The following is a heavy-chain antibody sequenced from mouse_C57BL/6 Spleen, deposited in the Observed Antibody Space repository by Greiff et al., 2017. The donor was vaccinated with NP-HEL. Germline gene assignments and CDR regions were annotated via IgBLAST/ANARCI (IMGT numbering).Heavy chain of an antibody. CDR2: ISSGGDYI. Sequence: EVQLVESGEGLVKPGGSLKLSCAASGFTFSSYAMSWVRQTPEKRLEWVAYISSGGDYIYYADTVKGRFTISRDNARNTLYLQMSSLKSEDTAMYYCTREGLRLYAMDYWGQGTSVTVSS. CDR1: GFTFSSYA. D-gene: IGHD1-2*01. V-gene: IGHV5-9-1*02. J-gene: IGHJ4*01. CDR3: TREGLRLYAMDY.